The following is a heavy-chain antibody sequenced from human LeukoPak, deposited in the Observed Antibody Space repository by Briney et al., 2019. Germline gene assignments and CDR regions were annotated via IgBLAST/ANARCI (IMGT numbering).Heavy chain of an antibody. CDR1: GFTFDDYA. CDR3: AKDISGSGSYPFDY. D-gene: IGHD3-10*01. CDR2: ISWDGGST. J-gene: IGHJ4*02. V-gene: IGHV3-43D*03. Sequence: PGGSLRLSCAASGFTFDDYAMHWVRQAPGKGLEWVSLISWDGGSTYYADSVKGRFTISRDNSKNSLYLQMNSLRAEDTALYYCAKDISGSGSYPFDYWGQGTLVTVSS.